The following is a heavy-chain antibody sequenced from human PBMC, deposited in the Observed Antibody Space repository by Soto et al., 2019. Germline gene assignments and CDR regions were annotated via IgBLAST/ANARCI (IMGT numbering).Heavy chain of an antibody. CDR3: AGPGIVGAPDYYYYGMDV. D-gene: IGHD1-26*01. J-gene: IGHJ6*02. V-gene: IGHV1-3*01. Sequence: GASVKVSCKASGYTFTSYAMHWVRQAPGQRLEWMGWINAGNGNTKYSQKFQGRVTITRDTSASTAYMELSSLRSEDTAVYYCAGPGIVGAPDYYYYGMDVWGQGTTVTVSS. CDR1: GYTFTSYA. CDR2: INAGNGNT.